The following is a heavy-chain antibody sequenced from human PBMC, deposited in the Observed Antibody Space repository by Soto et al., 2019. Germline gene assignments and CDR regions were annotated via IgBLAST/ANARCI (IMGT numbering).Heavy chain of an antibody. CDR2: ISGSGGST. CDR3: AKGLYGDPTSLSDY. D-gene: IGHD4-17*01. V-gene: IGHV3-23*01. CDR1: GFTFSSYA. Sequence: PGGSLRFSCAASGFTFSSYAMSWVRQAPEKGLEWVSAISGSGGSTYYADSVKGRFTISRDNSKNTLYLQMNSLRAEDTAVYYCAKGLYGDPTSLSDYWGQGTLVTVSS. J-gene: IGHJ4*02.